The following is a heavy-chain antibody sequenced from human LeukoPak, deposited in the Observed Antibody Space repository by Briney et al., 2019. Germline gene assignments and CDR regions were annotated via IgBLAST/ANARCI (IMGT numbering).Heavy chain of an antibody. D-gene: IGHD6-19*01. CDR1: GFTFSSYS. CDR2: ISSSSSYI. Sequence: GGSLRLSCAASGFTFSSYSMNWVRQAPGKGLEWVSSISSSSSYIYYADSVKGRFTIPRDNAKNSLYLQMNSLRAEDTAVYYCARDPIAVAGHFDYWGQGTLVTVSS. J-gene: IGHJ4*02. V-gene: IGHV3-21*01. CDR3: ARDPIAVAGHFDY.